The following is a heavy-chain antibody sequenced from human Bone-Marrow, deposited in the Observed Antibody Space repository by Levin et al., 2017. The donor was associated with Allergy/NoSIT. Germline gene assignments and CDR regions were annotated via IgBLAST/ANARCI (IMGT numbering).Heavy chain of an antibody. D-gene: IGHD1-26*01. Sequence: RSQTLSLTCSVSGDSISRTDYYWSWVRQPPGKGLEWLGYIYYSGSTYYNSSLKSRLSISVDTSKNQFSLRLTSVTAADTAIYYCVRADVGMAGATWGDSWGQGILVTVSS. CDR1: GDSISRTDYY. J-gene: IGHJ4*02. CDR2: IYYSGST. V-gene: IGHV4-30-4*01. CDR3: VRADVGMAGATWGDS.